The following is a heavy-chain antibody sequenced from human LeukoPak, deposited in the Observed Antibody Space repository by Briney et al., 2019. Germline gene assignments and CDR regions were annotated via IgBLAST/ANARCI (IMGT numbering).Heavy chain of an antibody. Sequence: VASVKVSCKASGGTFSSYAISWVRQAPGQGLEWMGGIIPIFGTANYAQKFQGRVTITADESTSTAYMELSSLRSEDTAVYYCATNIVVVPAAIRAPPYGMDVWGQGTTVTVSS. CDR1: GGTFSSYA. V-gene: IGHV1-69*13. D-gene: IGHD2-2*01. CDR2: IIPIFGTA. J-gene: IGHJ6*02. CDR3: ATNIVVVPAAIRAPPYGMDV.